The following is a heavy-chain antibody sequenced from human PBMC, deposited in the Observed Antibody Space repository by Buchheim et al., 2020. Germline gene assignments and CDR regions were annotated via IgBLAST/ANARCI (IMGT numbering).Heavy chain of an antibody. V-gene: IGHV3-33*01. J-gene: IGHJ6*02. Sequence: QVQLVESGGGVVQPGRSLRLSCAASGFTFSSYGMHWVRQAPGKGLEWVAVIWYDESNKYYADSVKGRFTISRDNSKNTLYLQMNSLRAEDTAVYYCARGYQLLYDDYYGTSAYGMDVWGQGTT. D-gene: IGHD2-2*02. CDR2: IWYDESNK. CDR3: ARGYQLLYDDYYGTSAYGMDV. CDR1: GFTFSSYG.